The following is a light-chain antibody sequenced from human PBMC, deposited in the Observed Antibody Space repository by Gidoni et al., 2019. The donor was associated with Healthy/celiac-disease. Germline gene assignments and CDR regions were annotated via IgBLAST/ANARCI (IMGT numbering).Light chain of an antibody. J-gene: IGLJ1*01. Sequence: SSELTQDPAVSVALGQTVRITCQGDSLRSYYASWYQQKPGQAPVLVSYGKNNRPSGIPDRFSGSSSGNTASLTITGAQAEDEADYYCNSRDSSGNHPGVFGTGTKVTVL. CDR1: SLRSYY. CDR2: GKN. V-gene: IGLV3-19*01. CDR3: NSRDSSGNHPGV.